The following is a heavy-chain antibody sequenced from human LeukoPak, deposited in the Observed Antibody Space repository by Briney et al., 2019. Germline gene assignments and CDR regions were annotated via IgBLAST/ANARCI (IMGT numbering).Heavy chain of an antibody. D-gene: IGHD6-19*01. CDR2: IWYDGSNK. CDR3: GRDDSRGWYLIDY. V-gene: IGHV3-33*01. Sequence: GGSLRLSCAASGFTFNGYGMHWVRQAPGKGLEWVAVIWYDGSNKFYADSVRGRFTISRDDSRNTLFLQMNSLRAEDTAVYYCGRDDSRGWYLIDYWGQGTLVTVSS. J-gene: IGHJ4*02. CDR1: GFTFNGYG.